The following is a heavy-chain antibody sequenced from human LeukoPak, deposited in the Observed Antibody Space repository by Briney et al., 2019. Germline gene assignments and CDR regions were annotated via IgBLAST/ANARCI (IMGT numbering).Heavy chain of an antibody. CDR1: GASITSYY. D-gene: IGHD3-22*01. Sequence: PSETLSLTCTVSGASITSYYWNWIRQPPGKGLEWIGDIYYSGSTTYSPSLKSRVTMSVDTSKSQFSLKLSSVTTADTAVYYCARDVGSAYYYPFDPRGQGTLVTVSS. V-gene: IGHV4-59*01. J-gene: IGHJ5*02. CDR2: IYYSGST. CDR3: ARDVGSAYYYPFDP.